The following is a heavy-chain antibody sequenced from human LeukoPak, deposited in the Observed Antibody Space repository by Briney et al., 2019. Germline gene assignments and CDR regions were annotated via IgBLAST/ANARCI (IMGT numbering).Heavy chain of an antibody. CDR2: ISGSGGST. CDR3: PKDWDYYGSGSYMDV. D-gene: IGHD3-10*01. V-gene: IGHV3-23*01. Sequence: PGGSLRLSCAASGFTFSSYAMSWVRQAPGKGLEWVSAISGSGGSTYYAGSVKGRFTISRDNSKNTLYLQMNSLRAEDTAVYYCPKDWDYYGSGSYMDVWGKGTTVTVSS. CDR1: GFTFSSYA. J-gene: IGHJ6*03.